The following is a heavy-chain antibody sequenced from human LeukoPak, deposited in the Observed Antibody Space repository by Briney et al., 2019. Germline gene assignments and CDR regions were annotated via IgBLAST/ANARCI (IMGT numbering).Heavy chain of an antibody. D-gene: IGHD7-27*01. CDR3: ARGNWGFFDY. Sequence: SETLSLTCAVYGGSFSGYYWSWIRQPPGKGLEWIGEINHSGSTNYNPSLKSRVTISVDTSKNQFSLELSSVTAADTAVYYCARGNWGFFDYWGQGTLVTVSS. V-gene: IGHV4-34*01. CDR2: INHSGST. J-gene: IGHJ4*02. CDR1: GGSFSGYY.